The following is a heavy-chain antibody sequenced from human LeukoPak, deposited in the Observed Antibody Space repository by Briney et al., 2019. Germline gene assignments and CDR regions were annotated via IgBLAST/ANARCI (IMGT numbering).Heavy chain of an antibody. CDR2: IYYSGNT. V-gene: IGHV4-39*07. J-gene: IGHJ6*03. Sequence: SETLSLTCTVSGGSISSSSYYWGWIRQPPGKGLEWIGGIYYSGNTYYNPSLKSRVTISGDMSKKEFSLKLSSVTAADTAVYCARVAGLRYYMDVWGTGTTVTVSS. CDR1: GGSISSSSYY. D-gene: IGHD3-16*02. CDR3: ARVAGLRYYMDV.